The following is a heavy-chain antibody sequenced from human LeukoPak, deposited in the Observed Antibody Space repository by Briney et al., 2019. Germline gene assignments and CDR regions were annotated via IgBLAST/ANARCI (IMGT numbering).Heavy chain of an antibody. Sequence: SETLSLTCTVSGGSISSSSYYWGWIRQPPGKGLEWIGSIYYSGSTYYNPSLKSRVTISVDTSKNQFSLKLSSVTAADTAVYYCARQFGSGSYLYYYYYYMDVWGKGTTVTVSS. J-gene: IGHJ6*03. CDR3: ARQFGSGSYLYYYYYYMDV. D-gene: IGHD3-10*01. CDR1: GGSISSSSYY. V-gene: IGHV4-39*01. CDR2: IYYSGST.